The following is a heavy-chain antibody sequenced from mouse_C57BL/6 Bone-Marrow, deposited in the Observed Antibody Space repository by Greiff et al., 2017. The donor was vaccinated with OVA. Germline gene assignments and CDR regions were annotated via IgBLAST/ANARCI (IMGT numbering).Heavy chain of an antibody. CDR1: GYTFTSYW. J-gene: IGHJ3*01. CDR3: ARSFAY. V-gene: IGHV1-55*01. Sequence: QVQLQQPGAELVKPGASVKMSCKASGYTFTSYWITWVKQRPGQGLEWIGDIYPGSGSTNYNEKFKSKATLTVATSSSTAYMQLSSLTSEDSAVYYCARSFAYWGQGTLVTVSA. CDR2: IYPGSGST.